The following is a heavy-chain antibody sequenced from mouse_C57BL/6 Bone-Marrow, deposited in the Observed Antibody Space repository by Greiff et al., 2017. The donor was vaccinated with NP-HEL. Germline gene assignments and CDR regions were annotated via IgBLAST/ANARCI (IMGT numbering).Heavy chain of an antibody. CDR3: ARPPYYYAMDY. D-gene: IGHD2-10*01. CDR1: GYAFSSSW. J-gene: IGHJ4*01. CDR2: IYPGDGDT. Sequence: QVQLQQSGPELVKPGASVKISCKASGYAFSSSWMNWVKQRPGTGLEWIGRIYPGDGDTNYNGKFKGKATLTADKSSSTAYMQLSSLTSEDSAVYFCARPPYYYAMDYWGQGTSVTVSS. V-gene: IGHV1-82*01.